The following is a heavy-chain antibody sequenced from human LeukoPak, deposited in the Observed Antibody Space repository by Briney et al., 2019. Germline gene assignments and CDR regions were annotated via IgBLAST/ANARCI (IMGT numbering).Heavy chain of an antibody. CDR1: GYTFTSCD. D-gene: IGHD6-13*01. CDR3: ARKRGISSAGPSPPSLNWFDP. Sequence: ASVKVSCKSSGYTFTSCDINWVRQATGQGLEWMGWINPRSGNTGYAQKFQGRVTITRNTSTSTAFMELNSLRYEDTAVYYCARKRGISSAGPSPPSLNWFDPWGQGTLVTVSS. V-gene: IGHV1-8*01. J-gene: IGHJ5*02. CDR2: INPRSGNT.